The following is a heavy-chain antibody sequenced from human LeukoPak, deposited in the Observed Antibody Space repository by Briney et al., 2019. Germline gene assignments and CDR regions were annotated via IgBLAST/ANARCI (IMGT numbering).Heavy chain of an antibody. J-gene: IGHJ4*02. D-gene: IGHD5-18*01. CDR2: IGGRGGST. V-gene: IGHV3-23*01. CDR1: GFTFSSFT. CDR3: AKDLLKVDTAMDH. Sequence: GGSLRLSCAASGFTFSSFTMTWVRQAPGKGLEWVSAIGGRGGSTYYADSVKGRFTISRDNSKNTLYLQMNSLRAEDTAVYYCAKDLLKVDTAMDHWGQGTLVTVSS.